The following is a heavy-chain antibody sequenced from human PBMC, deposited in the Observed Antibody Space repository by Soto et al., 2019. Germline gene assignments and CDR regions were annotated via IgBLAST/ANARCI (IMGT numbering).Heavy chain of an antibody. CDR3: ARGRIYYENSGPHGNITPLDY. CDR1: GGTFSSYA. Sequence: VKVSCKASGGTFSSYAISWVRQAPGQGLEWMGGIIPIFGTANYAQKFQGRVTITADESTSTAYMELSSLRSEDTAVYYCARGRIYYENSGPHGNITPLDYWGQGTLVTVSS. V-gene: IGHV1-69*01. J-gene: IGHJ4*02. D-gene: IGHD3-22*01. CDR2: IIPIFGTA.